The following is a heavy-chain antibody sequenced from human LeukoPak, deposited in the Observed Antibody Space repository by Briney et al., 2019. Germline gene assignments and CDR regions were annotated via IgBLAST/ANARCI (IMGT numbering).Heavy chain of an antibody. Sequence: GGSLRLSCAASGFTLTSYAMSWVRQAPGKGLEWVSAISGSGGSTYYADSVKGRFTISRDNSKSTLFLQMNSLRAEDTAVYYCAKDPRVVSRVATPCHWGQGTLVTVSS. V-gene: IGHV3-23*01. CDR1: GFTLTSYA. D-gene: IGHD3-3*01. J-gene: IGHJ4*02. CDR2: ISGSGGST. CDR3: AKDPRVVSRVATPCH.